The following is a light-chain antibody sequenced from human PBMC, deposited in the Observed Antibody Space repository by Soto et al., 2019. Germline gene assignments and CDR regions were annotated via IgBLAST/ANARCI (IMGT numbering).Light chain of an antibody. J-gene: IGKJ3*01. CDR2: GAS. CDR3: QQYGRSPGLFT. Sequence: ELVLTQSPGTLSLYPGERATLSCRASQSVSSTYLAWYQQKPGQAPRLLIYGASSRATGIPDRFSGSGSGTDFTLTISRLEPEDFAVYYCQQYGRSPGLFTFGPGTKVAIK. CDR1: QSVSSTY. V-gene: IGKV3-20*01.